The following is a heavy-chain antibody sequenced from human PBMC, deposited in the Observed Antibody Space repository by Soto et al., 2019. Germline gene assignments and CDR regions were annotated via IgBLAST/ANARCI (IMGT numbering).Heavy chain of an antibody. D-gene: IGHD5-12*01. CDR3: GGYDPRDY. J-gene: IGHJ4*02. V-gene: IGHV3-23*01. CDR1: GFTFSSYA. Sequence: EVQLLESGGGLVQPGGSLRLSCAASGFTFSSYAMSWVRQAPGKGLEWVSAISGGGDGTYYADSVKGRFTISRDNSKNTLYLKMNSLRAEDTAVYYCGGYDPRDYWGQGTLVTVSS. CDR2: ISGGGDGT.